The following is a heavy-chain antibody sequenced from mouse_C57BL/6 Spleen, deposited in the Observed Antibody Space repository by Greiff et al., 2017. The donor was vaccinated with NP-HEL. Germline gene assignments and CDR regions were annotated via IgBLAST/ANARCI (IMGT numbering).Heavy chain of an antibody. CDR1: GYTFTSYG. CDR3: TRDSSAPFDY. D-gene: IGHD3-2*02. V-gene: IGHV1-81*01. CDR2: IYPRSGNT. Sequence: VQLQQSGAELARPGASVKLSCKASGYTFTSYGISWVKQRTGQGLEWIGEIYPRSGNTYYNEKFKGKATLTADKSSSTAYMELRSLTSGDSAVYFCTRDSSAPFDYWGKGTTLTVSS. J-gene: IGHJ2*01.